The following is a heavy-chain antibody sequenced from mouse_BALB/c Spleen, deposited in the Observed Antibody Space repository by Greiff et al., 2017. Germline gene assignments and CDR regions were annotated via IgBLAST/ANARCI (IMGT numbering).Heavy chain of an antibody. Sequence: QVQLQQSGAELAKPGASVKMSCKASGYTFTSYWMHWVKQRPGQGLEWIGYINPSTGYTEYNQKFKDKATLTADKSSSTAYMQLSSLTSEDSAVYYCAAYYGNYIYAMDYWGQGTSVTVSS. D-gene: IGHD2-10*01. CDR2: INPSTGYT. CDR1: GYTFTSYW. J-gene: IGHJ4*01. V-gene: IGHV1-7*01. CDR3: AAYYGNYIYAMDY.